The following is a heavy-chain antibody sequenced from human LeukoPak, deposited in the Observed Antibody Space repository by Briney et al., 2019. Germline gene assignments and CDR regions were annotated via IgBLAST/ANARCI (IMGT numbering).Heavy chain of an antibody. CDR1: GGSISSGSYY. J-gene: IGHJ4*02. CDR2: IYTSGST. Sequence: PSETLCLTCTVSGGSISSGSYYWSWIRQPAGKGLEWVGHIYTSGSTNYNPSLNSRVTISVDTSKNQFSMKLSSVSAADTAVYYCARLVRRLQRLNISRDSDYATAYYLDSWGQGTLVTVSS. CDR3: ARLVRRLQRLNISRDSDYATAYYLDS. V-gene: IGHV4-61*09. D-gene: IGHD5-12*01.